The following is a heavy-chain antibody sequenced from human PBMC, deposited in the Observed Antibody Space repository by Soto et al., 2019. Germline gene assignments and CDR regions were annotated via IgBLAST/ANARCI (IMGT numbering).Heavy chain of an antibody. D-gene: IGHD3-22*01. CDR1: GYTFTSYG. CDR2: ISAYNGNT. V-gene: IGHV1-18*01. J-gene: IGHJ3*02. Sequence: ASVKVSCKASGYTFTSYGSSWVRQAPGQGLEWMGWISAYNGNTNYAQKLQGRVTMATDTSTSTAYMELRSLRSDDTAVYYCARARGDYDSSGYYGPLSAFDIWGQGTMVTVSS. CDR3: ARARGDYDSSGYYGPLSAFDI.